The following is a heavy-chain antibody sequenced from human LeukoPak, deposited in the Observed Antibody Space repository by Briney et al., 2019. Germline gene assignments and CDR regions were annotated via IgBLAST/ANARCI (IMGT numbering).Heavy chain of an antibody. CDR1: GGSISSGGYS. CDR2: IYHSGST. Sequence: PSQTLSLTCAVSGGSISSGGYSWSWIRQPPGKGLEWIGYIYHSGSTYYNPSLKSRVTISVNRSKYQFSLKLSSVTAADTAVYYCARGGGGYFDYWGQGTLVTVSS. J-gene: IGHJ4*02. D-gene: IGHD5-12*01. V-gene: IGHV4-30-2*01. CDR3: ARGGGGYFDY.